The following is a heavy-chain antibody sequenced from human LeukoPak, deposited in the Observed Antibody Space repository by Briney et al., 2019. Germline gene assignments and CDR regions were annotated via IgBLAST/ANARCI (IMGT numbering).Heavy chain of an antibody. Sequence: ASVKVSCKASGYTFTGCYMHWVRQAPGQGLEWMGWINPNSGGTNYAQKFQGRVTMTRDTSISTAYMELSSLRSEDTAVYYCATPGYDSSGYYPRGWGYWGQGTLVTVSS. CDR3: ATPGYDSSGYYPRGWGY. D-gene: IGHD3-22*01. V-gene: IGHV1-2*02. CDR1: GYTFTGCY. J-gene: IGHJ4*02. CDR2: INPNSGGT.